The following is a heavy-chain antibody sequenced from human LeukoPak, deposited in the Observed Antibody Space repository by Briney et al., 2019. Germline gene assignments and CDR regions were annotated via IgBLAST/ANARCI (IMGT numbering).Heavy chain of an antibody. D-gene: IGHD1-26*01. CDR1: GNTFAGYY. CDR3: ARGPIGGLRKGFDL. V-gene: IGHV1-2*02. J-gene: IGHJ4*02. CDR2: INTHSGAT. Sequence: ASVRVSCKASGNTFAGYYVHWVRQAPGQGLAWMGWINTHSGATNYAQKFQGRVTMTIDTSVTTAYMDLDRLESDDAAVYFCARGPIGGLRKGFDLWGQGTLVTVSS.